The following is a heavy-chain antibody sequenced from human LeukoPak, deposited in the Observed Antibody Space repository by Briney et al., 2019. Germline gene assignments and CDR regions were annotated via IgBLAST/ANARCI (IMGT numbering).Heavy chain of an antibody. Sequence: GGSLRLSCAASGFTFSSYAMSWVRQAPGKGLEWVSAISGSGGSTYYADSVKGRFTISRDNSKNTLYLQMNSLRAEDTAVYYCAKDQGYTIVRGAVEFDPWGQGTLVTVSS. CDR3: AKDQGYTIVRGAVEFDP. V-gene: IGHV3-23*01. CDR1: GFTFSSYA. J-gene: IGHJ5*02. CDR2: ISGSGGST. D-gene: IGHD3-10*01.